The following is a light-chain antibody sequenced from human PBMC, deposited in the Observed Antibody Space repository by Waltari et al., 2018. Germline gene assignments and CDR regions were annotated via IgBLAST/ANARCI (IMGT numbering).Light chain of an antibody. CDR2: DVN. Sequence: SALTQPDSVSASPGQSITISCSGISSDSGGYEYVSWYQQHPGKAPKVIIYDVNNRPSGVSNRFSGSKSGSSASLTISGLQAEDEADYYCSSFTSSTTGIFGGGTKVTVL. V-gene: IGLV2-14*03. CDR1: SSDSGGYEY. CDR3: SSFTSSTTGI. J-gene: IGLJ2*01.